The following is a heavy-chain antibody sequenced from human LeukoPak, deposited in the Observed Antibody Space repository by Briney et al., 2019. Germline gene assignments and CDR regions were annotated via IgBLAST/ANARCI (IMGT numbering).Heavy chain of an antibody. J-gene: IGHJ4*02. V-gene: IGHV4-61*09. CDR2: IHTSGTM. CDR3: ARHDPMYTKFITMVRGGEIDY. Sequence: SETLSLTCTVSGGSVSTGSYYWSWIRQPAGRGLEWIGHIHTSGTMNYNPSLKSRVTISVDTSKNQFSLKLSSVTAADTAVYYCARHDPMYTKFITMVRGGEIDYWGQGTLVTVSS. D-gene: IGHD3-10*01. CDR1: GGSVSTGSYY.